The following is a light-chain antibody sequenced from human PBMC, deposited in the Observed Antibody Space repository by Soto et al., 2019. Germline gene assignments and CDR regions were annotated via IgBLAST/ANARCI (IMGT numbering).Light chain of an antibody. CDR1: SSDVGAYNY. V-gene: IGLV2-14*03. CDR2: DVS. Sequence: QSVLTQPASVSGSPGQSITISCTGTSSDVGAYNYVSWYQQHPGQAPKLMIYDVSNRPSGVSDRFSGSKSGNTASLTISGLRAEDEADYYCYSCSRSSGTRYVFGTGTKVTVL. CDR3: YSCSRSSGTRYV. J-gene: IGLJ1*01.